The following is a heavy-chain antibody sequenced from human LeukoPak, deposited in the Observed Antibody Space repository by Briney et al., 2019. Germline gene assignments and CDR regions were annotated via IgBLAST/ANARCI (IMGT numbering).Heavy chain of an antibody. J-gene: IGHJ4*02. CDR3: ALYDFWSGYYGVDY. CDR1: GGSISSSSYY. V-gene: IGHV4-39*07. CDR2: IYYSGST. D-gene: IGHD3-3*01. Sequence: SETLSLTCTVSGGSISSSSYYWGWIRQPPGKGLEWIGSIYYSGSTYYNPSLKSRVTISVDTSKNQFSLKLSSVTAADTAVYYCALYDFWSGYYGVDYWGQGTLVTVSS.